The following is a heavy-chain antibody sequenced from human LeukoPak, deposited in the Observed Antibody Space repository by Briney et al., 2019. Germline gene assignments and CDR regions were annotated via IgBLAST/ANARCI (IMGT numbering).Heavy chain of an antibody. CDR3: ARARDGWSYYYYGMDV. D-gene: IGHD6-19*01. CDR2: IYYSGGA. Sequence: SETLSLTCTVSDSYISDYYWSWIRQPPGKGLEWIGYIYYSGGADYNPSLKSRVTISVDTSKNQFSLKLSSVTAADTAVYYCARARDGWSYYYYGMDVWGQGTTVTVSS. CDR1: DSYISDYY. V-gene: IGHV4-59*12. J-gene: IGHJ6*02.